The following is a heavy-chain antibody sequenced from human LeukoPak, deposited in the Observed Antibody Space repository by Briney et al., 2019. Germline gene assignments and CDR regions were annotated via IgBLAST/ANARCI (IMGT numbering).Heavy chain of an antibody. CDR1: GGSISSYY. D-gene: IGHD2-21*02. Sequence: PSETLSLTCTVSGGSISSYYWSWIRQPPGKGLEWIGYIYTSGSTNYSPSLKSRVTISVDASKNQFSLKLSSVTAADTAVYYCASRRGVGGDYYFDYWGQGTLVTVSS. V-gene: IGHV4-4*08. J-gene: IGHJ4*02. CDR3: ASRRGVGGDYYFDY. CDR2: IYTSGST.